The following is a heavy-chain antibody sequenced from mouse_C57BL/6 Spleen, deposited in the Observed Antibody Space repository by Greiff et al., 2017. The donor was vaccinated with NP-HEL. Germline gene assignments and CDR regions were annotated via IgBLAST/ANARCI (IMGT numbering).Heavy chain of an antibody. V-gene: IGHV1-55*01. CDR1: GYTFTSYW. Sequence: VQLQQPGAELVKPGASVKMSCKASGYTFTSYWITWVKQRPGQGLEWIGDIYPGSGSTNYNEKFKSKATLTVDTSSSTAYMQLSSLTSEDSAVYCCARSSYYSNHGGFAYWGQGTLVTVSA. CDR2: IYPGSGST. D-gene: IGHD2-5*01. CDR3: ARSSYYSNHGGFAY. J-gene: IGHJ3*01.